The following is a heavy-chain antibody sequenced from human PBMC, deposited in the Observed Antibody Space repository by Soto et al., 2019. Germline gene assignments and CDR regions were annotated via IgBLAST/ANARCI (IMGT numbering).Heavy chain of an antibody. V-gene: IGHV1-2*04. D-gene: IGHD6-6*01. J-gene: IGHJ6*02. CDR2: INPNSGGT. CDR3: AASIAARRLPTNYYYGMDV. Sequence: ASVKVSCKASGYTFTGYYMHWVRQAPGQGLEWMGWINPNSGGTNYAQKFQGWVTMTRDTSISTAYMELSRLRSDDTAVYYCAASIAARRLPTNYYYGMDVWGQGTTVTVSS. CDR1: GYTFTGYY.